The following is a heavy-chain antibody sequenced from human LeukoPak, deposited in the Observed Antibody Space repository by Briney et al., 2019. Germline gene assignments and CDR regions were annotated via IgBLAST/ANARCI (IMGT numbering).Heavy chain of an antibody. V-gene: IGHV4-59*10. D-gene: IGHD7-27*01. J-gene: IGHJ4*02. CDR3: AREELGIFSY. Sequence: SETLSLTCAVYGGSFSGYYWSWIRQPPGKGLEWIGRIYTSGSTNYNPSLKSRVTTSVDTSKNQFSLKLSSVTAADTAVYYCAREELGIFSYWGQGTLVTVSS. CDR2: IYTSGST. CDR1: GGSFSGYY.